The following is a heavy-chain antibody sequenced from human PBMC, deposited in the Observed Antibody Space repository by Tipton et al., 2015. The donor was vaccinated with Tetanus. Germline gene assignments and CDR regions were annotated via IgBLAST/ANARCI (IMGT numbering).Heavy chain of an antibody. Sequence: GSLRLFCAASGFTLSRNSMNWVRQAPGKGLEWVSSISGSGSYISYADSVKGRFTISRDNAKNSLYLQMSSLRVEDTAVYYCARDQIVEQATRDHDYGVDVWGQGTTVTVSS. CDR3: ARDQIVEQATRDHDYGVDV. V-gene: IGHV3-21*01. D-gene: IGHD3-22*01. J-gene: IGHJ6*02. CDR1: GFTLSRNS. CDR2: ISGSGSYI.